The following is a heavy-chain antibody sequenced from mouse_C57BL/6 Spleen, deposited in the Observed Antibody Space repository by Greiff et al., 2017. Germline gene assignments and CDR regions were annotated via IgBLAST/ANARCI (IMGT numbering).Heavy chain of an antibody. J-gene: IGHJ4*01. CDR3: ARQRRGGAMDY. CDR2: ISNGGGST. V-gene: IGHV5-12*01. CDR1: GFTFSDYY. Sequence: EVQRVESGGGLVQPGGSLKLSCAASGFTFSDYYMYWVRQTPEKRLEWVAYISNGGGSTYYPDTVKGRFTISRDNAKNTLYLQMSRLKSEDTAMYYCARQRRGGAMDYWGQGTSVTVSS.